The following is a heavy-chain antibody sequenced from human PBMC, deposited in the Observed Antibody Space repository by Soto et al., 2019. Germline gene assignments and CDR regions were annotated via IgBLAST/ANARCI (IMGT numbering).Heavy chain of an antibody. Sequence: SETLSLTCTASGASVSSGDYYWSCIRQPPGKGLEWIGYIYNSGGSYYNPSLKGRLTISIDTSKNQFSLKLNSVTAADTAIYYCVGTGTTDDYWGRATLVTVSS. CDR3: VGTGTTDDY. CDR1: GASVSSGDYY. V-gene: IGHV4-30-4*01. D-gene: IGHD4-17*01. J-gene: IGHJ4*02. CDR2: IYNSGGS.